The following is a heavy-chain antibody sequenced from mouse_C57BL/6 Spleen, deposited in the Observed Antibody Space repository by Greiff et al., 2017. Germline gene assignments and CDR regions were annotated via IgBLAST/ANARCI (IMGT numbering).Heavy chain of an antibody. Sequence: EVQGVESGGGLVKPGGSLKLSCAASGFTFSSYAMSWVRQTPEKRLEWVATISDGGSYTYYPDNVKGRFTISRDNAKNNLYLQMSHLKSEDTAMYYCARSKIYFGCWGQGTTLTVAT. CDR3: ARSKIYFGC. V-gene: IGHV5-4*01. D-gene: IGHD1-1*01. CDR2: ISDGGSYT. J-gene: IGHJ2*01. CDR1: GFTFSSYA.